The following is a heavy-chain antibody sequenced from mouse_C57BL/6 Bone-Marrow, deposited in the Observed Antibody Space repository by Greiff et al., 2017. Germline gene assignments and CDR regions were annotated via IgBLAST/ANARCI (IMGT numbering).Heavy chain of an antibody. J-gene: IGHJ2*01. Sequence: QVQLQQSGAELVRPGTSVKVSCKASGYAFTNYLIEWVKQRPGQGLEWIGVINPGSGGTNYNEKFKGKATLTADKSSSTAYMQLSSLTSEDSAVYFCARDYYGSHFDYWGQGTTLTGSS. CDR2: INPGSGGT. D-gene: IGHD1-1*01. CDR1: GYAFTNYL. CDR3: ARDYYGSHFDY. V-gene: IGHV1-54*01.